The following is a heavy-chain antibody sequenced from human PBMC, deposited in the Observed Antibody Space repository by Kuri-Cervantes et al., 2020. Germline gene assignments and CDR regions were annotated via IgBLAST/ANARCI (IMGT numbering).Heavy chain of an antibody. Sequence: GSLRLSCAASGFTFSSYSMNWVRQAPGKGLEWIGYIYYSGSTYYNPSLKSRVTISLGTSKNHFSLNLSSVTAADTAVYYCARSGYGSGTYNYHQYGMDVWGQGTTVTVSS. CDR2: IYYSGST. D-gene: IGHD3-10*01. V-gene: IGHV4-59*06. CDR3: ARSGYGSGTYNYHQYGMDV. CDR1: GFTFSSYS. J-gene: IGHJ6*02.